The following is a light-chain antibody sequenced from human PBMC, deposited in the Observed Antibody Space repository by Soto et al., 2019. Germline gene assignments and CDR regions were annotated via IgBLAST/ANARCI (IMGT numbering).Light chain of an antibody. V-gene: IGLV2-14*01. Sequence: QSALTHPASLSGSPGQSITISCTGTSSDVGANIFVSWYQQHPGKVPKLMIYTVSSRPSGVSQRFSGSKSGNTASLTISGLQAEDEADYYCSSFTTDSTYVFGTGTKVTVL. J-gene: IGLJ1*01. CDR1: SSDVGANIF. CDR3: SSFTTDSTYV. CDR2: TVS.